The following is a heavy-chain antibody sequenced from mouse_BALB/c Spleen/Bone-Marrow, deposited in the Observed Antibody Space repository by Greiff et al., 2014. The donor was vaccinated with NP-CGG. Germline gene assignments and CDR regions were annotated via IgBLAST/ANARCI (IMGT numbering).Heavy chain of an antibody. Sequence: EVQLQQSGGGLVQPGGSLKLSCAASGFDFSRYWMTWVRQAPGKGLEWIGEINPDSSTINYTPSLKDEFIISRDNAKNTLYLQMSKVRSEDTALYYCARPGYYGYQDVWGAGTTVTVSS. D-gene: IGHD1-2*01. CDR1: GFDFSRYW. J-gene: IGHJ1*01. CDR3: ARPGYYGYQDV. V-gene: IGHV4-1*02. CDR2: INPDSSTI.